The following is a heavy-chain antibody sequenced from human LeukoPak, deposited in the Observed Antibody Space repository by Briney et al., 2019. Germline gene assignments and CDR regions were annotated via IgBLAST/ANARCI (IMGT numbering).Heavy chain of an antibody. CDR1: GFTFSSYA. D-gene: IGHD5-12*01. CDR3: AKVGAYYSGYGLYYFDY. V-gene: IGHV3-23*01. CDR2: ISGSGGST. Sequence: GGSLRLSCAASGFTFSSYAMSWVRQAPGKGLEWVSAISGSGGSTYYADSVKGRFTISRDNSKDTLYLQMNSLRAEDTAAYYCAKVGAYYSGYGLYYFDYWGQGTLVTVSS. J-gene: IGHJ4*02.